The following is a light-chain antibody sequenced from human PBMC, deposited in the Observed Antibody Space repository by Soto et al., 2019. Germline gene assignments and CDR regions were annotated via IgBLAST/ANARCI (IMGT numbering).Light chain of an antibody. V-gene: IGKV3-20*01. CDR1: LTVTNNY. CDR2: DAS. CDR3: QQYGSAPLT. J-gene: IGKJ1*01. Sequence: EIVLTHSPDTLSLSPGERATLSCRASLTVTNNYLAWYQQKAGQAPRLVIYDASTRATGIPDRFSACGSGTDFTLTISRLEPEDFAVYFCQQYGSAPLTFGQGTKVEVK.